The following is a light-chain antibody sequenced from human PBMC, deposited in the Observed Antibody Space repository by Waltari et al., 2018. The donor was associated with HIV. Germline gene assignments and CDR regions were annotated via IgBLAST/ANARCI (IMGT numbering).Light chain of an antibody. CDR3: QQYQSSPWT. Sequence: DIQLTQSPSTLSASVGDRVTITCRASQSIGNWLAWYQQKPGRAPTFLIYKASSLESGVPSRFRGSGSGTEFTLTISSLQPVDFATYYCQQYQSSPWTFGQGTKVEIK. CDR2: KAS. J-gene: IGKJ1*01. CDR1: QSIGNW. V-gene: IGKV1-5*03.